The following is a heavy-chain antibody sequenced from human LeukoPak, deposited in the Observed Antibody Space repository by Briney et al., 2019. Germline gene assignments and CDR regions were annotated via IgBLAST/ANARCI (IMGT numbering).Heavy chain of an antibody. CDR1: GYTFTGYY. V-gene: IGHV1-2*02. J-gene: IGHJ4*02. CDR2: INPNGGGT. CDR3: ASLGNPYSSGWTIDY. D-gene: IGHD6-19*01. Sequence: GASVKVSCKASGYTFTGYYMHWVRQAPGQGLEWMGWINPNGGGTNYAQKFQGRVTMTRDTSISTAYMELSRLRSDDTAVYYCASLGNPYSSGWTIDYWGQGTLVTVSS.